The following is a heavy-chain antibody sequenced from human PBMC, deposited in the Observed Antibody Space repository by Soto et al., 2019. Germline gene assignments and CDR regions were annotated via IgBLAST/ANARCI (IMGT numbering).Heavy chain of an antibody. V-gene: IGHV3-74*03. CDR2: SSPDGST. J-gene: IGHJ4*02. Sequence: GWLRRSCAASGCSLRSQWMHWIRQTPGKGLEWVSRSSPDGSTLYADSVKGRFTISRDNATKTVYLQMNSLRVEDTDMYYCSVSIFGVVHYWGQGTLVTVSS. D-gene: IGHD3-3*01. CDR1: GCSLRSQW. CDR3: SVSIFGVVHY.